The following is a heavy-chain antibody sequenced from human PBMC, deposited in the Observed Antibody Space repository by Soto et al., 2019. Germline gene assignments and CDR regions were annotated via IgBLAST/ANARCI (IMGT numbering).Heavy chain of an antibody. J-gene: IGHJ6*02. CDR2: IIPIFGTA. CDR1: GGTFSSYA. D-gene: IGHD3-3*01. V-gene: IGHV1-69*13. CDR3: ALRFGVLIAGHYYYGMDV. Sequence: SVKVSCKASGGTFSSYAISWVRQAPGQGLEWMGGIIPIFGTANYAQKFQGRVTITADESTSTAYMELSSLRSEDTAVYYCALRFGVLIAGHYYYGMDVWGQGTTVTVSS.